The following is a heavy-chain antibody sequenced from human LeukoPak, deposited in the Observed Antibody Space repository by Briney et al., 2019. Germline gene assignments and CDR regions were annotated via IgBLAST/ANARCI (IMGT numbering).Heavy chain of an antibody. CDR3: ARDPIVVVPAAFGD. CDR1: GGSISSGGYY. J-gene: IGHJ4*02. Sequence: PSETLSLTCTVSGGSISSGGYYWSWIRQHPGKGLEWIGYIYYSGSTYYNPSLKSRVTISVDTSKNQFSLKLSSVTAADTAVYYCARDPIVVVPAAFGDWGQGTLVTVSS. V-gene: IGHV4-31*03. CDR2: IYYSGST. D-gene: IGHD2-2*01.